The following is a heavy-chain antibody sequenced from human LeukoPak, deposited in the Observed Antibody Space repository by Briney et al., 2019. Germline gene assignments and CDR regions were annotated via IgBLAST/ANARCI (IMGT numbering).Heavy chain of an antibody. Sequence: SGGSLRLSCAVSGFTFSSYSMNWVRQAPAKGLEWVSSISSSSNYIYYADSVKGRFTISRDNAKNSLYLQMNSLRAEDTAVYYCSGYYGMDVWGKGTTVTVSS. CDR1: GFTFSSYS. V-gene: IGHV3-21*01. J-gene: IGHJ6*04. CDR3: SGYYGMDV. CDR2: ISSSSNYI.